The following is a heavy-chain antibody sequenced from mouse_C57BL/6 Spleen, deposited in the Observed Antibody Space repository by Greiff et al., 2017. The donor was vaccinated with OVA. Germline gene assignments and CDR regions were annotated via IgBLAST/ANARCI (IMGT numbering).Heavy chain of an antibody. J-gene: IGHJ4*01. D-gene: IGHD2-3*01. CDR3: ARDCYGAGYAMDY. Sequence: QVQLQQPGAELVKPGASVKFSCKASGYTFTSYWMHWVKQSPGQSLEWIGKIHPNSGCTNYTEKFKGKATLTVDKSSSTAYMQLSSLTSEDSAVYYCARDCYGAGYAMDYWGQGTSVTVSS. CDR2: IHPNSGCT. V-gene: IGHV1-64*01. CDR1: GYTFTSYW.